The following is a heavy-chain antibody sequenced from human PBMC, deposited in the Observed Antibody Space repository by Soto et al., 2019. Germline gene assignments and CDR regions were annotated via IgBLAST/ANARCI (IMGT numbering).Heavy chain of an antibody. CDR3: AGLAVAGTGFDY. D-gene: IGHD6-19*01. V-gene: IGHV4-59*01. J-gene: IGHJ4*02. CDR1: GGSISSYY. Sequence: PSETLSLTCTVSGGSISSYYWSWIRQPPGKGLEWIGYIYYSGSTNYNPSLKSRVTISVDTSKNQFSLKLSSVTAADTAVYYCAGLAVAGTGFDYWGQGTLVTVSS. CDR2: IYYSGST.